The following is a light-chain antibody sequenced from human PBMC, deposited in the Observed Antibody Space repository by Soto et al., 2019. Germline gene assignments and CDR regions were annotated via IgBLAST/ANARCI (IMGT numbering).Light chain of an antibody. CDR2: GAS. CDR3: QQYNNWFMYT. Sequence: EIVMTQSPATLSVSPGERATLSCRASQSVSSNLAWYQQKPGQAPRLLIYGASTRATGIPARFSDSGSGTEFTLTISSLQSEDFAVYYCQQYNNWFMYTFGQGTKLEIK. J-gene: IGKJ2*01. V-gene: IGKV3-15*01. CDR1: QSVSSN.